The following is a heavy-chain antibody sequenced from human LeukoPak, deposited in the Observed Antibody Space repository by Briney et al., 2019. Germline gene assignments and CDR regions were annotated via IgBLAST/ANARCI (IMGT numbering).Heavy chain of an antibody. CDR1: GFTFSSYG. D-gene: IGHD3-9*01. CDR3: AKDGSIDILTGYTQTPIDY. CDR2: ISYDGSNK. J-gene: IGHJ4*02. Sequence: GGSLRLSCAASGFTFSSYGMHWVRQAPGKGLECVAVISYDGSNKYYADSVKGRFTISRDNSKNTLYLQMNSLRAEDTAVYYCAKDGSIDILTGYTQTPIDYWGQGTLVTVSS. V-gene: IGHV3-30*18.